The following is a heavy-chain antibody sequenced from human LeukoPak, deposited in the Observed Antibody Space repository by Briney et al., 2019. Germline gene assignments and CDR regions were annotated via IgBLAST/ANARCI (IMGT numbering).Heavy chain of an antibody. CDR3: AREGDYCSGGSCFGRGYGMDV. CDR1: GYTFTGYY. Sequence: GASVKVSCKASGYTFTGYYMHWVRQAPGQGLEWMGWINPNSGGTNYAQKFQGRVTMTRDTSISTAYMELSRLRSDDTAVYYCAREGDYCSGGSCFGRGYGMDVWGQGTTVTVSS. V-gene: IGHV1-2*02. D-gene: IGHD2-15*01. CDR2: INPNSGGT. J-gene: IGHJ6*02.